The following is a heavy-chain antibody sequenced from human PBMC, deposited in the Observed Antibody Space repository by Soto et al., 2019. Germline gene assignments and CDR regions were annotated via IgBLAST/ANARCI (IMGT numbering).Heavy chain of an antibody. CDR1: GFTFSSYS. CDR2: ISSSSSTI. CDR3: ARSGYDYIWGSYLDYYYYMDV. Sequence: GGSLRLSCAASGFTFSSYSMNWVRQAPGKGLEWVSYISSSSSTIYYADSVKGRFTISRDNAKKSLYLQMNSLRAEDTAVYYCARSGYDYIWGSYLDYYYYMDVWGKGTTVTVSS. D-gene: IGHD3-16*02. V-gene: IGHV3-48*01. J-gene: IGHJ6*03.